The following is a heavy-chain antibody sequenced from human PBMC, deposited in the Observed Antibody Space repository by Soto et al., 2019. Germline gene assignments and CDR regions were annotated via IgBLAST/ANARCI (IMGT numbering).Heavy chain of an antibody. CDR3: ARAPSWYNFDY. D-gene: IGHD6-13*01. Sequence: ASVKVSCTASGYTFNGYAMHWVRQAPGQRLEWMGWINAGNGNTKYSQKFQARATITRDTSASTAYMELSSLRSEDTAVYYCARAPSWYNFDYWGQGTLVTVSS. CDR1: GYTFNGYA. J-gene: IGHJ4*02. CDR2: INAGNGNT. V-gene: IGHV1-3*01.